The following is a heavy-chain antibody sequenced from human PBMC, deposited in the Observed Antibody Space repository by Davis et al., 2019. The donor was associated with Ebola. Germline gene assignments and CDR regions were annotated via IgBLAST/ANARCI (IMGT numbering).Heavy chain of an antibody. Sequence: SETLSLTCAVYGGSFSGYYWSWIRQPPGKGLEWIGEINHSGSTNYNPSLKSRVTISVDTSKNQFSLKLRSVTAADTAVYYCARDLDYANYAGRDYYYGMDVWGQGTTVTVSS. V-gene: IGHV4-34*01. D-gene: IGHD3-10*01. CDR3: ARDLDYANYAGRDYYYGMDV. CDR1: GGSFSGYY. CDR2: INHSGST. J-gene: IGHJ6*02.